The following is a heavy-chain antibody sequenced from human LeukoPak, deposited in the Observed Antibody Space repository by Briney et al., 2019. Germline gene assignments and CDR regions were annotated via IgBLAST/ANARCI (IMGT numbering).Heavy chain of an antibody. V-gene: IGHV3-23*01. CDR3: AKDHLNDFWSGYYQDY. CDR2: ISGSGGST. D-gene: IGHD3-3*01. Sequence: GRSLRLSCAASGFTFDDYAMHWVRQAPGKGLEWVSAISGSGGSTYYADSVKGRFTISRDNSKNTLYLQMNSLRAEDTAVYYCAKDHLNDFWSGYYQDYWGQGTLVTVSS. CDR1: GFTFDDYA. J-gene: IGHJ4*02.